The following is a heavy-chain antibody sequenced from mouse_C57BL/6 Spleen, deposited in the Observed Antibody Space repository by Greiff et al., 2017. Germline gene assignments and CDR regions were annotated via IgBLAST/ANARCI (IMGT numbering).Heavy chain of an antibody. V-gene: IGHV10-1*01. CDR2: IRSKSNNYAT. Sequence: GGGLVQPKGSLKLSCAASGFSFNTYAMNWVRQAPGKGLEWVARIRSKSNNYATYYADSVKDRFTISRDDSESMLYLQMNNLKTEDTAMYYCVRHDGLGADVWGTGTTVTVSS. J-gene: IGHJ1*03. D-gene: IGHD2-3*01. CDR1: GFSFNTYA. CDR3: VRHDGLGADV.